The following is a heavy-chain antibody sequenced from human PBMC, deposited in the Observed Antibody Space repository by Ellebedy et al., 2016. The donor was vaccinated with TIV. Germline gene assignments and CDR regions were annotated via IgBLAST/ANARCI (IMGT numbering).Heavy chain of an antibody. CDR3: ARGPVPRIAAAGSTGDY. D-gene: IGHD6-13*01. Sequence: SETLSLXXAVYGGSFSGYYWSWIRQPPGKGLEWIGEINHSGSTNYNPSLKSRVTISVDTSKNQFSLKLSSVTAADTAVYYCARGPVPRIAAAGSTGDYWGQGTLVTVSS. CDR1: GGSFSGYY. V-gene: IGHV4-34*01. CDR2: INHSGST. J-gene: IGHJ4*02.